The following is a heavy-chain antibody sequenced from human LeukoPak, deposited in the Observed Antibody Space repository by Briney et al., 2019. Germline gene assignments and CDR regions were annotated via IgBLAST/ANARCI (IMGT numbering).Heavy chain of an antibody. CDR1: GDSVSSNSAA. CDR3: ARAGGWQWLDNWFDP. V-gene: IGHV6-1*01. CDR2: TYYRSKWYN. D-gene: IGHD6-19*01. Sequence: SQTLSLTCAISGDSVSSNSAAWNWVRQSPSRGLEWLGRTYYRSKWYNDYAVSVKSRITINPDTSKNQFSLQLNSVTPEDTAMYYCARAGGWQWLDNWFDPWGQGILVTVSS. J-gene: IGHJ5*02.